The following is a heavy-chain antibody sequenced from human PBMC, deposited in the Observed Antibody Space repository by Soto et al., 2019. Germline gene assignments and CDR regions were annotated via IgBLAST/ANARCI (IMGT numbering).Heavy chain of an antibody. J-gene: IGHJ5*02. CDR1: GGTFSSYA. V-gene: IGHV1-69*01. D-gene: IGHD2-2*01. CDR3: ASRKCSSISCYQNWFDP. Sequence: QVQLVQSGAEVKKPGSSVKVSCKASGGTFSSYAISWVRQAPGQGLEWMGGIIPIFGTANYAQKFQGRVTIPADEFTSTAYMELSSLRSEDTAVYYCASRKCSSISCYQNWFDPWGQGTLVTVSS. CDR2: IIPIFGTA.